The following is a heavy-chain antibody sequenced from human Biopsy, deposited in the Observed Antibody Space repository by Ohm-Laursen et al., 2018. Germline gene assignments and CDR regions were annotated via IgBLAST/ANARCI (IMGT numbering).Heavy chain of an antibody. CDR3: AKIPPSRCDSGECYPIFDY. V-gene: IGHV3-11*01. CDR1: GFTFSDHY. CDR2: ISPTADII. D-gene: IGHD2-21*01. J-gene: IGHJ4*02. Sequence: SLRLSCTASGFTFSDHYMSWIRQAPGKGLEWLSYISPTADIIFDTDPVKGRFTISRDNAKNSLYLQMNSLRAEDTAIYYCAKIPPSRCDSGECYPIFDYWGQGTLVTVSS.